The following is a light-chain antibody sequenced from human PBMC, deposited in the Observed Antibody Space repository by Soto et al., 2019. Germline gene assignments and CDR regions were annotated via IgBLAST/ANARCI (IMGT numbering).Light chain of an antibody. V-gene: IGKV3-15*01. CDR3: QQLSSYPLT. CDR1: HSVSSD. J-gene: IGKJ4*01. Sequence: EIVMTQSPATLSLSPGERATLSCRASHSVSSDLAWYKQKPGQAPRLLSYGASTRAIGIPARVSGSGSGTEFTLTISSLKSEDFEVYYCQQLSSYPLTFGGGTKVDI. CDR2: GAS.